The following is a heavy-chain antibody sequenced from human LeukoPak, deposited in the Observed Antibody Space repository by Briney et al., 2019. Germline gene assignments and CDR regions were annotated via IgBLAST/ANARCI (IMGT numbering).Heavy chain of an antibody. Sequence: TGGSLRLSCAASGFTFSSYGMHWVRQAPGKGLEWVAFIRYDGSNKYYADSVKGRFTISRDNSKNTLYLQMNSLRAEDTAVYYCAKNSWLPEAYYFDYGGQGPLVTVPS. CDR2: IRYDGSNK. CDR1: GFTFSSYG. CDR3: AKNSWLPEAYYFDY. V-gene: IGHV3-30*02. J-gene: IGHJ4*02. D-gene: IGHD5-18*01.